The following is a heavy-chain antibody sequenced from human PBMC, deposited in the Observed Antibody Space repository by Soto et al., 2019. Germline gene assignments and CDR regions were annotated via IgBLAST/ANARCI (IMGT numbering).Heavy chain of an antibody. CDR2: IYYSGST. CDR1: GGSISSGGYY. J-gene: IGHJ4*02. CDR3: ARWGSLEGDWLLPYDY. Sequence: ASETLSLTCTVSGGSISSGGYYWSWIRQHPGKGLEWIGYIYYSGSTYYNPSLKSRVTISVDTSKNQFSLKLSSVTAADTAVYYCARWGSLEGDWLLPYDYWGQGTLVTVSS. V-gene: IGHV4-31*03. D-gene: IGHD3-9*01.